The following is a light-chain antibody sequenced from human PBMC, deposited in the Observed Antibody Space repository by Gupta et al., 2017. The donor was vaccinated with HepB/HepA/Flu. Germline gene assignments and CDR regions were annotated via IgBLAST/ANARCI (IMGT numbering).Light chain of an antibody. CDR2: NND. V-gene: IGLV1-44*01. CDR3: ADWDDSRDGGV. Sequence: SVLTPPPSASGTPGPRVTLSCSGSSFNIGSNTVHWYQHLPGTAPKIVMYNNDQRPSGVPDRFSGSKSGSSASLAISGLQAEDEAYDYCADWDDSRDGGVFGGGTKVTVL. CDR1: SFNIGSNT. J-gene: IGLJ3*02.